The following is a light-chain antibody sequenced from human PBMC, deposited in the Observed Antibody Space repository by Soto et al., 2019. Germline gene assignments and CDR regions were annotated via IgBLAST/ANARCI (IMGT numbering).Light chain of an antibody. Sequence: DIQMTQSPSTLSASVGDRVTITCRASQSISSWLAWYQQKPGKAPQLLISDASTLERGVPSRFSGTGSGTEFTLSIDSLQPDDFATYYCQQYHTSSITFGQGTRLEI. CDR3: QQYHTSSIT. CDR2: DAS. V-gene: IGKV1-5*01. J-gene: IGKJ5*01. CDR1: QSISSW.